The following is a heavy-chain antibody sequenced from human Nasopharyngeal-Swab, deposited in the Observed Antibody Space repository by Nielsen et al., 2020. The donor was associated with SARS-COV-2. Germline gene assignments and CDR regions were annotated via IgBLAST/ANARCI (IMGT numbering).Heavy chain of an antibody. CDR3: ARPKYSGYDDEFGAYFDY. V-gene: IGHV4-39*01. J-gene: IGHJ4*02. CDR1: GGSISSNSYS. CDR2: IYYSGST. D-gene: IGHD5-12*01. Sequence: SETLSLTCTVSGGSISSNSYSWGWIRQPPGKGLEWIGTIYYSGSTYYNPSLKSRVTLSVDTSKNQFSLQLSSVTAADTAVYYCARPKYSGYDDEFGAYFDYWGQGTLVTVSS.